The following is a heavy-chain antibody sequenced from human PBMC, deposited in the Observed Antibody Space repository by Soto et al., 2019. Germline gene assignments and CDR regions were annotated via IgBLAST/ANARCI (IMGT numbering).Heavy chain of an antibody. Sequence: SETLSLTCTVSGGSISSSSYYRGWIRQPPGKGLEWIGSIYYSGSTYYNPSLKSRVTISVDTSKNQFSLKLSSVTAADTAVYYCASTMVRGVIAYYYYGMDVWGQGTTVTVSS. CDR3: ASTMVRGVIAYYYYGMDV. D-gene: IGHD3-10*01. J-gene: IGHJ6*02. CDR2: IYYSGST. CDR1: GGSISSSSYY. V-gene: IGHV4-39*01.